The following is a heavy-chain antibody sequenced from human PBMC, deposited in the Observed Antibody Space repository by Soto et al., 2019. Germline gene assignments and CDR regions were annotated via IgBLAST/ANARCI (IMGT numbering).Heavy chain of an antibody. V-gene: IGHV1-69*01. J-gene: IGHJ6*02. Sequence: QVQLVQSGAEVKKPGSSVKVSCKASGGTFSSYAISWVRQAPGQGLEWMGGIIPIFGTANYAQKFQGRVTITADESTSTAYMELSILRSEYTAVYYCARGQVAARVYYYGMDVWGQGTTVTVSS. CDR1: GGTFSSYA. CDR2: IIPIFGTA. D-gene: IGHD6-6*01. CDR3: ARGQVAARVYYYGMDV.